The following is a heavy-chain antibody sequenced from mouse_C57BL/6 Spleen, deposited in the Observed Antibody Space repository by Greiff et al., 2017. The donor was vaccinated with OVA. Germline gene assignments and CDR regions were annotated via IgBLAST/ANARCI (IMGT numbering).Heavy chain of an antibody. CDR2: ISYDGSN. CDR3: AREAPYGSFYYFDY. CDR1: GYSITSGYY. D-gene: IGHD1-1*01. V-gene: IGHV3-6*01. Sequence: EVHLVESGPGLVKPSQSLSLTCSVTGYSITSGYYWNWIRQFPGNKLEWMGYISYDGSNNYNPSLKNRISITRDTSKNQFFLKLNSVTTEDTATYYCAREAPYGSFYYFDYWGQGTTLTVSS. J-gene: IGHJ2*01.